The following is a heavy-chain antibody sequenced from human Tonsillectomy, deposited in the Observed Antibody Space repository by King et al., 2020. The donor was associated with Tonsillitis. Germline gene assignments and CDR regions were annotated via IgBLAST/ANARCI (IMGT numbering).Heavy chain of an antibody. D-gene: IGHD4-11*01. Sequence: DVQLVESGGGSVQPGGSLRRSCAASGFTFSNYAMNWVRQAPGKGLEWVSGGSGSGGGTYYAYSVKVRFTVSRDNSKNTLFLQMNSPRAEDTAVYYCAKDLMTTVTSLNSAAIDHWGQGTLVTVSS. CDR3: AKDLMTTVTSLNSAAIDH. CDR2: GSGSGGGT. V-gene: IGHV3-23*04. J-gene: IGHJ4*02. CDR1: GFTFSNYA.